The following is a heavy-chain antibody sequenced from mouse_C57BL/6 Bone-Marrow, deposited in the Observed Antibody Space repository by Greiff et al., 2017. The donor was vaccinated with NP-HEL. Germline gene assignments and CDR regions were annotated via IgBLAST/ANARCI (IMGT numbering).Heavy chain of an antibody. J-gene: IGHJ1*03. CDR1: GFTFSSYA. D-gene: IGHD2-5*01. CDR2: ISDGGSYT. CDR3: ARDLHYSNYDWYFDV. V-gene: IGHV5-4*01. Sequence: EVKLVESGGGLVKPGGSLKLSCAASGFTFSSYALSWVRQTPEKRLEWVATISDGGSYTYYPDNVKGRFTISRDNAKNNLYRQMSHLKSEDTAMYYCARDLHYSNYDWYFDVWGTGTTVTVSS.